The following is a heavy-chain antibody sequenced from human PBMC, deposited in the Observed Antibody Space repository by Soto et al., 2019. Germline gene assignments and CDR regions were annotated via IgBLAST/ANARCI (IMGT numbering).Heavy chain of an antibody. D-gene: IGHD1-26*01. V-gene: IGHV1-2*04. Sequence: ASVKVSFKASGYTFTGYYMHWVRQAPGQGLEWMGWINPNSGGTNYAQKFQGWVTMTRDTSISTAYMELSRLRSDDTAVYYCAREYSMYYFDYWGQGTLVTVSS. CDR2: INPNSGGT. CDR3: AREYSMYYFDY. J-gene: IGHJ4*02. CDR1: GYTFTGYY.